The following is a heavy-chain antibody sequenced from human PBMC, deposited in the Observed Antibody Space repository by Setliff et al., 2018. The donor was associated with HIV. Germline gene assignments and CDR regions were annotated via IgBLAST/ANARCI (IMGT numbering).Heavy chain of an antibody. CDR2: MYISGST. D-gene: IGHD2-15*01. CDR1: GDSSSSYY. J-gene: IGHJ4*02. Sequence: PSETLSLTCTVSGDSSSSYYCNWIRQPAGKGLEWIGHMYISGSTNYNPSLKSRVTMSLDTSKNQFSLKLNSVTAADTAMYYCARHPPYCSGGSCYRGKGYYFDYWGQGTLVTVSS. CDR3: ARHPPYCSGGSCYRGKGYYFDY. V-gene: IGHV4-4*07.